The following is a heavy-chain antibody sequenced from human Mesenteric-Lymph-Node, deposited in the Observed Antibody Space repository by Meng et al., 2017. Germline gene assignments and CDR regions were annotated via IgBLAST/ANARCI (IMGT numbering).Heavy chain of an antibody. Sequence: QGLLQGAGPGPVKPAGPLSLPCAGSGGSISSSNWWCWVRQPPGKGLECIGKIYHSGITIYNPSLKSRVTMSVDNSKNQFSLKLNSMTAADTAVYYCARDPTGGEDHQRVWGQGTLVTVSS. CDR2: IYHSGIT. D-gene: IGHD1-14*01. V-gene: IGHV4-4*02. J-gene: IGHJ4*02. CDR3: ARDPTGGEDHQRV. CDR1: GGSISSSNW.